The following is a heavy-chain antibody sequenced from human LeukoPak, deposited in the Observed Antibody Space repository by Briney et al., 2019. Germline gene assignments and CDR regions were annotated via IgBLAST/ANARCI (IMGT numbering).Heavy chain of an antibody. CDR2: ISPSSSYI. V-gene: IGHV3-21*01. CDR3: ARAPPRYGSGSFHFDF. Sequence: PGGSLRLFCAASGFTFNTYSMNWVRQAPGKGLEWVASISPSSSYIYYADSVTGRFTISRDNAKNSLYLQMNSLRDEDTAVYYCARAPPRYGSGSFHFDFWGQGTLVTVSS. CDR1: GFTFNTYS. D-gene: IGHD3-10*01. J-gene: IGHJ4*02.